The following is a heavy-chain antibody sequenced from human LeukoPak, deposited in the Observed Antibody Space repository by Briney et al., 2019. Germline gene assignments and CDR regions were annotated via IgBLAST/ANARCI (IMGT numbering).Heavy chain of an antibody. D-gene: IGHD3-3*01. CDR2: ISSSSSTI. CDR1: GFTFSSHS. V-gene: IGHV3-48*01. J-gene: IGHJ4*02. CDR3: AREPYDFWSGYYGYFDY. Sequence: PGGSLRLSCAASGFTFSSHSMNWVRQAPGKGLEWVSYISSSSSTIYYADSVKGRFTISRDNAKNSLYLQMNSLRAEDTAVYYCAREPYDFWSGYYGYFDYWGQGALVTVSS.